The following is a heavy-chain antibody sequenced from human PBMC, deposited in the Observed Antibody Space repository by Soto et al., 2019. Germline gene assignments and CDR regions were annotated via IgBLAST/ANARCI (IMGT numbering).Heavy chain of an antibody. V-gene: IGHV2-5*02. J-gene: IGHJ5*02. CDR3: AHIPNYYQYDWFDP. D-gene: IGHD3-16*01. CDR2: IYWDDDK. Sequence: QITLKESGPTLGKPTQTLTLTCTFSGFSLTTRGVGVGWIRQPPGKALECLALIYWDDDKRYSPSLQSRLSITKDTSKNQVVLTMTNVDPVDTATYYRAHIPNYYQYDWFDPWGQGTLVSVSS. CDR1: GFSLTTRGVG.